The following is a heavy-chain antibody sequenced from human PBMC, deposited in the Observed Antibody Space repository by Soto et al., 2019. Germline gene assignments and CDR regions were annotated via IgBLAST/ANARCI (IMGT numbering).Heavy chain of an antibody. CDR1: GFTFSSYS. V-gene: IGHV3-48*01. Sequence: GGSLRLSCAASGFTFSSYSMNWVRQAPGKGLERFSYICSSSSTIYYAVFVKGRFTISRDNAKNSLYLQMNSLRAEDTAVYYCARTNYGSGSYLGYYYYYMDVWGKGTTVTVSS. D-gene: IGHD3-10*01. CDR2: ICSSSSTI. CDR3: ARTNYGSGSYLGYYYYYMDV. J-gene: IGHJ6*03.